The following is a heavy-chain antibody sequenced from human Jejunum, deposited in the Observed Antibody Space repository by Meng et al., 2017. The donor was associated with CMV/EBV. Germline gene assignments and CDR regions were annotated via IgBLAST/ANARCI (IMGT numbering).Heavy chain of an antibody. V-gene: IGHV4-30-4*08. D-gene: IGHD3-22*01. Sequence: SGGSISSGDYYWGWIRQPPGKGLEWIGYIYYSGSTYYNPSRKSRVTISVDTSKNQFSLKLSSVTAADTAVYYCARAQWLLGYWFDPWGQGTLVTVSS. CDR2: IYYSGST. J-gene: IGHJ5*02. CDR3: ARAQWLLGYWFDP. CDR1: GGSISSGDYY.